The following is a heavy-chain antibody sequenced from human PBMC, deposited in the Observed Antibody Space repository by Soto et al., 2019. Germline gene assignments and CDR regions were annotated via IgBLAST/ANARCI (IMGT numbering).Heavy chain of an antibody. D-gene: IGHD3-22*01. V-gene: IGHV1-18*01. J-gene: IGHJ6*02. Sequence: GASVKVSCKACGYSFTSYGISWVRQAPGQGLEWMGWISAYNGNTNYAQKLQGRVTMTTDTSTSTAYMELRSLRSDDTAVYYCARDLIWHDSSGPEVLGGYYYYGMDVWGQGTTVTVSS. CDR1: GYSFTSYG. CDR3: ARDLIWHDSSGPEVLGGYYYYGMDV. CDR2: ISAYNGNT.